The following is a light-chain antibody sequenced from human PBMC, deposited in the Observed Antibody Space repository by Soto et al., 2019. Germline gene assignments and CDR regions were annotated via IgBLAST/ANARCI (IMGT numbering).Light chain of an antibody. CDR2: DVS. CDR1: SSDVGGYNY. V-gene: IGLV2-14*01. Sequence: QSALTHPASVSGSPGQSITISCPGTSSDVGGYNYVSWYQQHPGKAPKLMIYDVSNRPSGVSDRFSGSKSGNTASLTISGLQAEDETDYYCSSYTITSTLVFGGGTKVTVL. CDR3: SSYTITSTLV. J-gene: IGLJ2*01.